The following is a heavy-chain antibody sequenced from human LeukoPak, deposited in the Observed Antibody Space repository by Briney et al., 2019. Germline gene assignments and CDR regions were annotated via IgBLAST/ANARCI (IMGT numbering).Heavy chain of an antibody. Sequence: PSETLSLTCTVSGGSITSYYWSWVRQPAGKGLEWIGRIFISESTNYNPSLKSRVTMSVDTSKNQFSLKLSSVTAADTAVYYCARGSKYYYGSGSYYYNWFDPWGQGTLVTVSS. J-gene: IGHJ5*02. CDR2: IFISEST. CDR3: ARGSKYYYGSGSYYYNWFDP. V-gene: IGHV4-4*07. D-gene: IGHD3-10*01. CDR1: GGSITSYY.